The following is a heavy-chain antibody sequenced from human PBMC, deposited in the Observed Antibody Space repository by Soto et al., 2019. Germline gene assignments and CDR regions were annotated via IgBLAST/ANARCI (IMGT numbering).Heavy chain of an antibody. CDR1: GFTFDDYA. V-gene: IGHV3-9*01. CDR3: AKDIIALGFYYFGH. CDR2: ISWNSGKV. Sequence: EVQLVESGGDLVQPGRSLRLSCVVSGFTFDDYAMHWVRQAPGKGLEWVSGISWNSGKVEYADSVKGRFTISRDNVKNSLYLQMHSLRAEDTALYFCAKDIIALGFYYFGHWGQGSLVTVSS. J-gene: IGHJ4*02.